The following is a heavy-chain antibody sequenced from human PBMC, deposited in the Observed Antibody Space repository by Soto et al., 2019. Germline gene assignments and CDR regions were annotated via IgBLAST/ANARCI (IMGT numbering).Heavy chain of an antibody. CDR1: GFTFTDFY. J-gene: IGHJ4*02. D-gene: IGHD4-4*01. CDR2: IRPDGTET. CDR3: AGWGGHDYNY. Sequence: EVQLVQSGGGLVQPGGSLRLSCVGSGFTFTDFYMNWVRQAPGKGLEWVANIRPDGTETNYVESVRGRFATSRDNAKNSLFLKMNSLRADDTALYYWAGWGGHDYNYWGQGILVTVSS. V-gene: IGHV3-7*03.